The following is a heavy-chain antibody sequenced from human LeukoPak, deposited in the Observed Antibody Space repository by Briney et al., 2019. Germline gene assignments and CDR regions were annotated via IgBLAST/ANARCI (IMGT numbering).Heavy chain of an antibody. J-gene: IGHJ6*02. Sequence: ASVTVSCKVSGYTLTELSMHWVRQAPGKGLEWMGGFDPEDGETIYAQKFQGRVTMTEDTSTDTAYMELSSLRSEDTAVYYCATGIAAAGMGYYYGMDVWGQGTTVTVSS. D-gene: IGHD6-13*01. CDR2: FDPEDGET. V-gene: IGHV1-24*01. CDR1: GYTLTELS. CDR3: ATGIAAAGMGYYYGMDV.